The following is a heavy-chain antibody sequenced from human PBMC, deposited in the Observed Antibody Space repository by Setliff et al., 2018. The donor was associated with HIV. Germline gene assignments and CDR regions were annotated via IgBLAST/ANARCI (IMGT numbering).Heavy chain of an antibody. CDR2: IFHSGNT. CDR1: GDSMSSDNYF. CDR3: VREGVRRGLGSGSFRYRAYYFDQ. D-gene: IGHD3-10*01. Sequence: PSETLSLTCTVSGDSMSSDNYFWVWVRQPPGKGLEWMGNIFHSGNTYYNPSVKSRVTISVDTFNNQFSLRLSSVTAADTAVYYCVREGVRRGLGSGSFRYRAYYFDQWGQGTLVTVSS. J-gene: IGHJ4*02. V-gene: IGHV4-39*07.